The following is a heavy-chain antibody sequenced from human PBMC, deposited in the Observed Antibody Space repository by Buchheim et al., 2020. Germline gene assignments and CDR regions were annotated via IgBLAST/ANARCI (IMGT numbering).Heavy chain of an antibody. CDR2: INSDGSST. Sequence: EVQLVESGGGLVQPGGSLRLSCAASGFIFSSYWMHWVRQAPGKGLVWVSRINSDGSSTSYADSVKGRFTISRDNAKNSLFLQMNSLRAEDTAVYYCARYHLCSRGKCQYHGMDVWGQGTT. CDR3: ARYHLCSRGKCQYHGMDV. J-gene: IGHJ6*02. D-gene: IGHD2-15*01. CDR1: GFIFSSYW. V-gene: IGHV3-74*01.